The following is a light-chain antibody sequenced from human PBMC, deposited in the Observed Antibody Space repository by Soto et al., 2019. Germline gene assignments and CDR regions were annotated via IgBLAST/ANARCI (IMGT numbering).Light chain of an antibody. Sequence: QSVLTQPPSVSGAPGQRVTISCTGSSSNIGAGYDVHWYQQLPGGVPKLLISGNSNRPSGVPDRFSGSKSGTSASLAIIGLQAADEADFYCQSYDSSLRVVVFGGGTQLTVL. CDR3: QSYDSSLRVVV. CDR1: SSNIGAGYD. CDR2: GNS. V-gene: IGLV1-40*01. J-gene: IGLJ2*01.